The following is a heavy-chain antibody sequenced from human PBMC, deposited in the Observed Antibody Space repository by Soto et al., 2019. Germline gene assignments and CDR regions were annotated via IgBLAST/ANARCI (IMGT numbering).Heavy chain of an antibody. Sequence: QITLKESGPTLVKPTQTLTLTCTFSGFSLSTSGVGVGWIRQPPGKALEWLALIYWDDDKRYSPSRKSRLTITKDTSKNQVVLTMTNMDPVDTATCYCARVVAAYWSFDLWGRGTLVTVSS. CDR2: IYWDDDK. J-gene: IGHJ2*01. CDR3: ARVVAAYWSFDL. D-gene: IGHD2-15*01. CDR1: GFSLSTSGVG. V-gene: IGHV2-5*02.